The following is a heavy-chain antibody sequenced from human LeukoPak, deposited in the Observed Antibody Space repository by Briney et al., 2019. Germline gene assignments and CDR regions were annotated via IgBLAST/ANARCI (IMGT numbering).Heavy chain of an antibody. CDR2: IYHSGST. Sequence: PSETLSLTCTVSGYSISSGYYWGWIRQPPGKGLEWIGSIYHSGSTYYNPSLKSRVTISVDTSKNQFSLKLSSVTAADTAVYYCARGRRDTAMLIYYYYYYMDVWGKGTTVTISS. D-gene: IGHD5-18*01. V-gene: IGHV4-38-2*02. J-gene: IGHJ6*03. CDR3: ARGRRDTAMLIYYYYYYMDV. CDR1: GYSISSGYY.